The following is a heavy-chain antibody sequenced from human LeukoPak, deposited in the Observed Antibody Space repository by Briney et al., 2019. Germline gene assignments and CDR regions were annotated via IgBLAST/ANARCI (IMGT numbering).Heavy chain of an antibody. D-gene: IGHD6-13*01. CDR1: GFTFNIYA. J-gene: IGHJ4*02. CDR3: AKERDSSSWSDY. CDR2: IRYDGSGK. V-gene: IGHV3-30*02. Sequence: GGSLRLSCAAPGFTFNIYAMHWVRQAPGKGLEWVAFIRYDGSGKYYADSVKGRFTISRDNSKNTLYLQMNSLRADDTAVYYCAKERDSSSWSDYWGQGTLVTVSS.